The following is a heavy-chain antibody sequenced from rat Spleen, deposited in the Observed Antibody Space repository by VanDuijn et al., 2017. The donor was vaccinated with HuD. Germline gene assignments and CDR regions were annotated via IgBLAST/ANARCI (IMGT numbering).Heavy chain of an antibody. CDR1: GFTFSNYD. V-gene: IGHV5-25*01. D-gene: IGHD1-1*01. J-gene: IGHJ2*01. CDR3: ARQPHLLQWSPFDY. Sequence: EVQLVESGGGLVQPGRSLKLSCAASGFTFSNYDMAWVRQAPTKGLEWVASISPSGGSTYYPDSVKGRFTISRDNAKSSLYLQMSSLKSEDTATYYCARQPHLLQWSPFDYWGQGVMVTVSS. CDR2: ISPSGGST.